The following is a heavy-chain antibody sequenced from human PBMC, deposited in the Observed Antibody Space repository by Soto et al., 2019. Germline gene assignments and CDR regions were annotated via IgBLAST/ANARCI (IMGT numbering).Heavy chain of an antibody. V-gene: IGHV3-30*18. CDR2: ISNDGSNK. D-gene: IGHD2-2*01. CDR1: GFTFSSYG. J-gene: IGHJ4*02. Sequence: QVQLVESGGGVVQPGRSLRLSCAASGFTFSSYGMHWVRQAPGKGLEWVAVISNDGSNKYYADSVKGRFTISRDNSKNTLYLQMNSLRAEYTAVYYCAKDWGYCSSTSCYPGSFWGQGTLVTVSS. CDR3: AKDWGYCSSTSCYPGSF.